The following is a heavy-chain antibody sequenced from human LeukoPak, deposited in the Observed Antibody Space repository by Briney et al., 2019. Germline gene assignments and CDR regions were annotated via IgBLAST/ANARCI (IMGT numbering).Heavy chain of an antibody. V-gene: IGHV1-2*02. CDR1: GYTFTGYY. CDR3: ARGYCTSTSCPRGNWFDP. Sequence: VASVKVSCKASGYTFTGYYMHWVRQAPGQGLEWMGWINPNSGGTNYAQKFQGRVTMTRDTSISTAYMELSRLRSDDTAVYYCARGYCTSTSCPRGNWFDPWGQGTLVTVSS. CDR2: INPNSGGT. D-gene: IGHD2-2*01. J-gene: IGHJ5*02.